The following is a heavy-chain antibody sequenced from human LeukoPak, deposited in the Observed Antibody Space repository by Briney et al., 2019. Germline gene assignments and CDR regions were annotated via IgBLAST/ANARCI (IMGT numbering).Heavy chain of an antibody. CDR2: IYYSGST. CDR1: GGSISSGGYS. D-gene: IGHD6-19*01. J-gene: IGHJ4*02. CDR3: ARSVYSSGWCGD. Sequence: SQTLSLTCTVSGGSISSGGYSWSWIRQHPGKGLEWIGYIYYSGSTYYNPSLKSRVTISVDTSKNQFSLKLSSVTAADTAVYYCARSVYSSGWCGDWGQGTLVTVSS. V-gene: IGHV4-31*03.